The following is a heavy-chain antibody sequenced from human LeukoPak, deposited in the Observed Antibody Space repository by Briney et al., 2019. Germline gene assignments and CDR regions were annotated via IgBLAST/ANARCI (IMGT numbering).Heavy chain of an antibody. D-gene: IGHD3-22*01. V-gene: IGHV1-18*01. CDR3: ARAGPSYYYDSSGYYNGVGWFDP. CDR1: GYTFTSYG. CDR2: ISAYNGNT. Sequence: ASVKVSCKASGYTFTSYGISWVRQAPGQGLEWMGWISAYNGNTNYAQKLQGRVTMTTDTSTSTAYMELRSLRSDDTAVYYCARAGPSYYYDSSGYYNGVGWFDPWGQGTLVTVSS. J-gene: IGHJ5*02.